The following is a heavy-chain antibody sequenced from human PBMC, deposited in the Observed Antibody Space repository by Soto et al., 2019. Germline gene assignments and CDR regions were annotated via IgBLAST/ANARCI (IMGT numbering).Heavy chain of an antibody. D-gene: IGHD1-7*01. Sequence: QVQLVESGGGVVQPGKSLTLSCAASGFDFSITGIHWVRQAPCKGLEWVAVISYDGGHAFYADSVKGRFTISRDNSKNTLFLQMNSLRGDYTAVYFCSKDRPGPTHHCFFYYMDVWGKGTTVIVSS. J-gene: IGHJ6*03. CDR2: ISYDGGHA. CDR3: SKDRPGPTHHCFFYYMDV. CDR1: GFDFSITG. V-gene: IGHV3-30*18.